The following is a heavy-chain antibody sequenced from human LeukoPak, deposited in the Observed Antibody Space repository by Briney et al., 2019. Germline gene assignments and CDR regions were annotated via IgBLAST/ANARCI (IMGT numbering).Heavy chain of an antibody. CDR2: IKQDGSEK. CDR3: ARDAYRDRYFDY. D-gene: IGHD4-11*01. Sequence: PGGSLRLSCAASGFTFTNYWMSWVRQAPGKGLEWVANIKQDGSEKYYVDSAKGRFTISRDNAKNSLYLQMNSLRAEDTAVYYCARDAYRDRYFDYWGQGTLVTVSS. CDR1: GFTFTNYW. J-gene: IGHJ4*02. V-gene: IGHV3-7*01.